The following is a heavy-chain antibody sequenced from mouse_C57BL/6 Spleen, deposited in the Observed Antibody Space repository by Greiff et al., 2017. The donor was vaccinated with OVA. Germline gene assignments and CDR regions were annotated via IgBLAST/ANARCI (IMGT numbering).Heavy chain of an antibody. CDR1: GYSITSGYY. V-gene: IGHV3-6*01. J-gene: IGHJ4*01. CDR2: ISYDGSN. Sequence: EVQRVESGPGLVKPSQSLSLTCSVTGYSITSGYYWNWIRQFPGNKLEWMGYISYDGSNNYNPSLKNRISITRDTSKNQFFLKLNSVTTEDTATYYCARVNYGSSYRYAMDYWGQGTSVTVSS. CDR3: ARVNYGSSYRYAMDY. D-gene: IGHD1-1*01.